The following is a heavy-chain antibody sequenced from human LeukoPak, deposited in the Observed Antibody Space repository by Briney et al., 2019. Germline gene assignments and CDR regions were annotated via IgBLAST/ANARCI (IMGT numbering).Heavy chain of an antibody. CDR1: GDSVSSNSAA. Sequence: SQTLSLTCAISGDSVSSNSAAWNWIRQSPSRGLEWLGRTYYRSKWYNDYAVSVKSRITINPDTSKNQFSLQLNSVTPEDTAVYYCARDYGGPYSSSWYDPNPFDYWGQGTLVTVSS. CDR2: TYYRSKWYN. V-gene: IGHV6-1*01. J-gene: IGHJ4*02. CDR3: ARDYGGPYSSSWYDPNPFDY. D-gene: IGHD6-13*01.